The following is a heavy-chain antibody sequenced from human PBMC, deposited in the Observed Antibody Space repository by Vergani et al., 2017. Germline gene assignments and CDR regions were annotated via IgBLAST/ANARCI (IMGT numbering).Heavy chain of an antibody. D-gene: IGHD1-7*01. CDR3: ARETTPGTRYNWNYSPGGSGCFDY. J-gene: IGHJ4*02. V-gene: IGHV1-69*06. CDR2: IIPIFGTA. CDR1: GYTFTGYY. Sequence: QVQLVQSGAEVKKPGASVKVSCKASGYTFTGYYMHWVRQAPGQGLEWMGGIIPIFGTANYAQKFQGRVTITADKSTSTAYMELSSLRSEDTAVYYCARETTPGTRYNWNYSPGGSGCFDYWGQGTLVTVSS.